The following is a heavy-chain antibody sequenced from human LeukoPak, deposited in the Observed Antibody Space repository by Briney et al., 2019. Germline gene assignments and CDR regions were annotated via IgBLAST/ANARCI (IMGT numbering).Heavy chain of an antibody. CDR1: GGSISSYY. V-gene: IGHV4-59*08. CDR3: ARRAYGSGSFFDY. D-gene: IGHD3-10*01. Sequence: SETLSLTCTVSGGSISSYYWSWIRQPPGKGLEWIGYIYYSGSTNYNPPLKSRVTISVDTSKNQFSLKLSSVTAADTAVYYCARRAYGSGSFFDYWGQGTLVTVSS. J-gene: IGHJ4*02. CDR2: IYYSGST.